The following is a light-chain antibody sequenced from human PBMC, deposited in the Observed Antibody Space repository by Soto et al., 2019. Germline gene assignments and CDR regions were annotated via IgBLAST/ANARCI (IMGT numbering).Light chain of an antibody. CDR3: QQYNDWPYT. CDR1: QSVGSD. Sequence: EIVMSQSPATLSVSPGDGATLSCRASQSVGSDLAWYQQKPGQAPRLLVYGASTRATGIPARFSGSGSVTAFTLTISSLQYEDFAVYYCQQYNDWPYTFGQGTTLEIK. V-gene: IGKV3-15*01. J-gene: IGKJ2*01. CDR2: GAS.